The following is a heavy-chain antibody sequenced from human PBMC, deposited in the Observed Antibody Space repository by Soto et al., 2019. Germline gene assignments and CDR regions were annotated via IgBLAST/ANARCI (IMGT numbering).Heavy chain of an antibody. J-gene: IGHJ4*02. D-gene: IGHD3-10*01. V-gene: IGHV1-24*01. CDR3: AIEVRRSNQFDH. Sequence: ASVKVSCKVSGYTLTELSIHWVRQAPGEGLEWMGGFDLENGETIYAQRFQGRVTMTEESSADTPYMELSSLRSGDTAAYYCAIEVRRSNQFDHWGQGTMVTVYS. CDR1: GYTLTELS. CDR2: FDLENGET.